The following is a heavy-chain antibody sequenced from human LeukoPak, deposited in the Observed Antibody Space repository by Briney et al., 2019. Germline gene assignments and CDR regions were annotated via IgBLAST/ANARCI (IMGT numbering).Heavy chain of an antibody. CDR1: GASISDYY. Sequence: SVTLSLTCTLSGASISDYYWRWIRQPPGKGLEWIGYISNSGSTNYNPSLKSRVTISVETSKNLFSLKLSSVTAADTAVYYCARRGFLDYWGQGTLVTVSS. D-gene: IGHD2-15*01. J-gene: IGHJ4*02. CDR3: ARRGFLDY. CDR2: ISNSGST. V-gene: IGHV4-59*08.